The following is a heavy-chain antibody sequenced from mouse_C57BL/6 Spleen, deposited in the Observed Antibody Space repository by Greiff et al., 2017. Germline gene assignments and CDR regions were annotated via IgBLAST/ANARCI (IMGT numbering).Heavy chain of an antibody. CDR3: ARKLPSWFAY. CDR2: IFPGSGST. J-gene: IGHJ3*01. V-gene: IGHV1-75*01. Sequence: QVQLQQSGPELVKPGASVKISCKASGYTFTDYYINWVKQRPGQGLEWIGWIFPGSGSTYYNEKFKGKATLTVDKSSSTAYMLLSGLTSEDSAVYFCARKLPSWFAYWGQGTLVTVSA. D-gene: IGHD5-5*01. CDR1: GYTFTDYY.